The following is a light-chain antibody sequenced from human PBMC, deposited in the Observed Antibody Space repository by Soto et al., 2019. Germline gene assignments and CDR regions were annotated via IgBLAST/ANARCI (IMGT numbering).Light chain of an antibody. CDR2: CAS. CDR1: QSVSSGH. V-gene: IGKV3-20*01. CDR3: QQYGHSLWT. J-gene: IGKJ1*01. Sequence: DIVLTQSPGTLSLSPGERASLSCRASQSVSSGHLAWYQQKPGQAPRLLIYCASSRATGIPDRFSGSGSGTDFTLTISRLEPEDYAVYYCQQYGHSLWTFGQGTKVEIK.